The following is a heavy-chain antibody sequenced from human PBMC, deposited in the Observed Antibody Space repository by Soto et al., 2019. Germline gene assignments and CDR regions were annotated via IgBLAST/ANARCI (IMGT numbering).Heavy chain of an antibody. V-gene: IGHV3-49*03. CDR1: GFTFGDYA. CDR2: IRSKAYGGTT. D-gene: IGHD4-17*01. J-gene: IGHJ6*02. CDR3: SLDARNGDYYDYYYYGRDV. Sequence: PGGSLRLSCTASGFTFGDYAMSWFRQAPGKGLEWVGFIRSKAYGGTTEYAASVKGRFTISRDDSKSIAYLQMNSLKTEDTAVYYCSLDARNGDYYDYYYYGRDVWGQVTTVTVSS.